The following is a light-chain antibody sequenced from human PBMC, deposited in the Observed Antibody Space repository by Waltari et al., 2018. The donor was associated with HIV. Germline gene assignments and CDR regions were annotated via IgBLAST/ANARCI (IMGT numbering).Light chain of an antibody. CDR1: QGVFTY. J-gene: IGKJ4*01. Sequence: EIVLTQSPATLSLSPGERATLSCRASQGVFTYLAWYQQKPGQAPRLLIYDASNRATGIPARFSASGSGTDFTLTISSLEPEDFAVYFCQQRTKWPTFGGGTKVEIK. V-gene: IGKV3-11*01. CDR3: QQRTKWPT. CDR2: DAS.